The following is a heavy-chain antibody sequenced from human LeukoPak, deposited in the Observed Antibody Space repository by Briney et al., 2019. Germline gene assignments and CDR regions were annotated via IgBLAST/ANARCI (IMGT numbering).Heavy chain of an antibody. Sequence: PSETLSLTCTVSGYSISSGYYWGWVRQPPGKGLEWIGSIYHSGSTYYNPSLKSRVTISVDTSKNQFSLKLSSVTAADTAVYYCARRGRGGYFDYWGQGTLVTVSS. CDR1: GYSISSGYY. V-gene: IGHV4-38-2*02. CDR3: ARRGRGGYFDY. D-gene: IGHD3-10*01. J-gene: IGHJ4*02. CDR2: IYHSGST.